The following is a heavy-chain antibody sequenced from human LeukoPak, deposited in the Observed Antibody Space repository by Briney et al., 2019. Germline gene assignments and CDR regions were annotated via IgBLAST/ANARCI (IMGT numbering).Heavy chain of an antibody. CDR1: GFTFDDYA. D-gene: IGHD1-26*01. V-gene: IGHV3-9*01. Sequence: AGRSLRLSCAASGFTFDDYAMHWVRQAPGKGLEWVSGISWNSGSIGYADSVKGRFTISRDNAKNSLYLQMNSLRAEDTALYYCAKDHLEGGSYRSVIWGQGTMVTVSS. CDR2: ISWNSGSI. CDR3: AKDHLEGGSYRSVI. J-gene: IGHJ3*02.